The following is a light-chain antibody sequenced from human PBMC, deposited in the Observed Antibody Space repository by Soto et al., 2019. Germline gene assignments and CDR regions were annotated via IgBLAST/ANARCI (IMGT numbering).Light chain of an antibody. J-gene: IGKJ2*01. V-gene: IGKV3-20*01. Sequence: EIVLTQSPGTLSLSPGERATLSCRASQSVTRNYFAWYQQIPGQAPRLLIFGASTRATGIPDRFGGSGSGTDFTLTISRLEPEDFAVYYCQQYGSSPSTFGQGTKLDIK. CDR1: QSVTRNY. CDR3: QQYGSSPST. CDR2: GAS.